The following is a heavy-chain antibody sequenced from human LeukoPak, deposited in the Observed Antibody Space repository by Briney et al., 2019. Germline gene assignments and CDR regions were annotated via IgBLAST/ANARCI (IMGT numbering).Heavy chain of an antibody. D-gene: IGHD3-10*01. J-gene: IGHJ6*02. CDR3: ARDQELYGSGSQGATYGMDV. V-gene: IGHV1-8*01. Sequence: ASGKVSCKASGYTFTSYDINWVRQATGQGLEWMGWMNPNSGNTGYAQKFQGRVTMTRDTSTSTVYMELSSLRSEDTAVYYCARDQELYGSGSQGATYGMDVWGQGTTVTVSS. CDR2: MNPNSGNT. CDR1: GYTFTSYD.